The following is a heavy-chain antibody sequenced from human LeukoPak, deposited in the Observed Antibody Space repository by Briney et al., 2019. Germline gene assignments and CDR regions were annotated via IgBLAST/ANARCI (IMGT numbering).Heavy chain of an antibody. D-gene: IGHD4-17*01. V-gene: IGHV4-61*02. CDR1: GGSISSGSYY. J-gene: IGHJ4*02. Sequence: SQTLSLTCTVSGGSISSGSYYWSWIRQPAGKELEWIGRIYTSGSTNYNPSLKSRVTISVDTSKNQFSLKLSSVTAADTAVYYCASETNDYGDYYYFDYWGQGTLVTVSS. CDR3: ASETNDYGDYYYFDY. CDR2: IYTSGST.